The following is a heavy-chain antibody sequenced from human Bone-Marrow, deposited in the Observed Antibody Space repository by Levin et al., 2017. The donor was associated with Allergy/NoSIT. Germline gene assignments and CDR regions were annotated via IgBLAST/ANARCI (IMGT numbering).Heavy chain of an antibody. CDR3: ASPTVTMDDSNAFDI. CDR1: GGSISSSSYY. Sequence: PSETLSLTCTVSGGSISSSSYYWGWIRQPPGKGLEWIGSIYYSGSTYYNPSLKSRVTISVDTSKNQFSLKLSSVTAADTAVYYCASPTVTMDDSNAFDIWGQGTMVTVSS. J-gene: IGHJ3*02. V-gene: IGHV4-39*01. D-gene: IGHD4-17*01. CDR2: IYYSGST.